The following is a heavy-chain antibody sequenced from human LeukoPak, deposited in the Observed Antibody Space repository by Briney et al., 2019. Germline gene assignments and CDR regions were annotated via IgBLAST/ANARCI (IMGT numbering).Heavy chain of an antibody. V-gene: IGHV1-18*01. CDR2: ISAYNGNT. J-gene: IGHJ4*02. D-gene: IGHD5-12*01. CDR3: ALGGYELVHYFDY. CDR1: GYTFTSYG. Sequence: ASVRVSCKASGYTFTSYGISWVRQAPGQGLEWMGWISAYNGNTNYAQKFQGRVSMTRDTSISTVYMELSRLRSNDTAVYYCALGGYELVHYFDYWGQGTLVTDSS.